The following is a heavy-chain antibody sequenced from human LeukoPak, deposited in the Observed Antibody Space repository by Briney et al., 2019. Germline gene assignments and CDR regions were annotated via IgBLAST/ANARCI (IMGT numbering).Heavy chain of an antibody. V-gene: IGHV2-5*01. D-gene: IGHD6-13*01. J-gene: IGHJ5*02. CDR1: GFSLTTSGVG. Sequence: SGPTLFHPTQPLTLTCTFSGFSLTTSGVGVGWIRQPPGKALEWLALIYWNDEKRYSPSLKSRLTITKDTSKNQVVLTMTNMDPVDTATYYCAHSPHSSSWYQGWFDPGGQGTLVTVSS. CDR2: IYWNDEK. CDR3: AHSPHSSSWYQGWFDP.